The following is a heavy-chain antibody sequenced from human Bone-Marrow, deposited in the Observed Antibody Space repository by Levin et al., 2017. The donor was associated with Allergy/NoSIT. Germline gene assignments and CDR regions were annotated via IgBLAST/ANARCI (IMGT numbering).Heavy chain of an antibody. Sequence: GGSLRLSCAASGFTVSSNYMSWVRQAPGKGLEWVSVIYSGGSTYYADSVKGRFTISRDNSKNTLYLQMNSLRAEDTAVYYCARELAGAAAGTVGNWFDPWGQGTLVTVSS. D-gene: IGHD6-13*01. J-gene: IGHJ5*02. CDR3: ARELAGAAAGTVGNWFDP. CDR1: GFTVSSNY. CDR2: IYSGGST. V-gene: IGHV3-53*01.